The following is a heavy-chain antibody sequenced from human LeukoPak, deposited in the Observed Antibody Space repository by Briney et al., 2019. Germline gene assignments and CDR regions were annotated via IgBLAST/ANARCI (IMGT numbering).Heavy chain of an antibody. J-gene: IGHJ4*02. V-gene: IGHV4-39*01. Sequence: SETLSLTCTVSGGSISSSSYYWGRIRQPPGKGLEWIGSIYYSGSTYYNPSLKSRVTISVDTPKNQFSLELSSVTAADTAVYYCVGCSFYYFDYWGQGSVVTVSS. CDR1: GGSISSSSYY. D-gene: IGHD2-21*01. CDR3: VGCSFYYFDY. CDR2: IYYSGST.